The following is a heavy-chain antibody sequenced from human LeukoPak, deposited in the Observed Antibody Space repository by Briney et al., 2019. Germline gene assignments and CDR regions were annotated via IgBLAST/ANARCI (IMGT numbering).Heavy chain of an antibody. D-gene: IGHD6-13*01. CDR3: ARAVAAAGNY. Sequence: GGSLRLSCAASVFTFSSYSMNWVREAPGKGLEWVSSISSRSSYIYYADSLKGRCTISRANAKNSMYLQMNSLRAEDTAVYYCARAVAAAGNYWGQGTLVTVPS. J-gene: IGHJ4*02. V-gene: IGHV3-21*01. CDR2: ISSRSSYI. CDR1: VFTFSSYS.